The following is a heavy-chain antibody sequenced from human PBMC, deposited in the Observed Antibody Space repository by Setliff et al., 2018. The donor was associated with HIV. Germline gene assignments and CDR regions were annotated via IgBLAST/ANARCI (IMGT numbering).Heavy chain of an antibody. D-gene: IGHD1-26*01. CDR3: ARLGYSGSLVGAFDI. Sequence: SETLSLTCTVSGDSISSNNYYWAWIRQSPGKGLEWIGCIFYGGGVYGSGRTFFNPSLKSRVTISVETSQNQFSLRLTSVTAADTAVYYCARLGYSGSLVGAFDILGQGTMVTVS. V-gene: IGHV4-39*07. J-gene: IGHJ3*02. CDR2: IFYGGGVYGSGRT. CDR1: GDSISSNNYY.